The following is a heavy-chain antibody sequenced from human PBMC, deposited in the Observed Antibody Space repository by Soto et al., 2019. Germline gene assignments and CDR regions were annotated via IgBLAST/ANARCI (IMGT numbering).Heavy chain of an antibody. CDR1: GYTFTSYA. Sequence: ASAQVSCNASGYTFTSYAMHWLRQAPGQRLEWMGWISAYNGNTKYAQKFQGRVTMTTDTSTSTAYMELRSLRSDDTAVYYCARGPRVPLYGSGSYSYGGMDVWGQGTTVTVSS. J-gene: IGHJ6*02. CDR3: ARGPRVPLYGSGSYSYGGMDV. V-gene: IGHV1-3*01. D-gene: IGHD3-10*01. CDR2: ISAYNGNT.